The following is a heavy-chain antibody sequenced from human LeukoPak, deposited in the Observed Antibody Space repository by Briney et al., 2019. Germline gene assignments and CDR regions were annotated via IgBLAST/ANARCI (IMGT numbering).Heavy chain of an antibody. J-gene: IGHJ3*02. CDR1: GFTFDDYA. D-gene: IGHD4-17*01. Sequence: GGSLRLSCAASGFTFDDYAMHWVRQARGKGLEWVSGISWNSGSIGYADSVKGRFTISRDNAKNSLYLQMNSLRAEDTALYYCAKATTVTTFHAFDIWGQGTMVTVSS. CDR3: AKATTVTTFHAFDI. V-gene: IGHV3-9*01. CDR2: ISWNSGSI.